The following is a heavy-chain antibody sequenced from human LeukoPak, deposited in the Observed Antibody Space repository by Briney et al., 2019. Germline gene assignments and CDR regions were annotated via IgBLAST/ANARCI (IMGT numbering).Heavy chain of an antibody. CDR1: GFTFDDYA. J-gene: IGHJ4*02. Sequence: PGRSLRLSCAASGFTFDDYAMHWVRQAPGKGLEWVSGISWNSGSIGYADSVKGRFTISRDNAKNSLYLQMNSLRAEGTAIYYCAKGPFFYYDSSGYNYFDYWGQGTLVTVSS. CDR2: ISWNSGSI. CDR3: AKGPFFYYDSSGYNYFDY. V-gene: IGHV3-9*01. D-gene: IGHD3-22*01.